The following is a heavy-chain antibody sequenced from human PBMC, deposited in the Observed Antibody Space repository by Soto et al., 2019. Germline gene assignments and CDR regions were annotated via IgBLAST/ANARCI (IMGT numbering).Heavy chain of an antibody. CDR2: FSGSGGNI. CDR3: AKDPPWTVGPLAMDV. CDR1: GFTFSTHA. Sequence: GGSLRLSCAASGFTFSTHAMSWVRQAPGKGLEWVSTFSGSGGNIYYAESVKGRLTISRDDSKNTLYLQMNSLRVEDTAVYYCAKDPPWTVGPLAMDVWGQGTTVTVSS. D-gene: IGHD2-2*01. V-gene: IGHV3-23*01. J-gene: IGHJ6*02.